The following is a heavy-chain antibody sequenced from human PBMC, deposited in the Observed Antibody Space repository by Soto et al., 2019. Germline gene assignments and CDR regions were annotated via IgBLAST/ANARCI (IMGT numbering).Heavy chain of an antibody. V-gene: IGHV4-30-2*01. CDR2: IYDSGST. J-gene: IGHJ2*01. D-gene: IGHD3-16*01. CDR1: GDSISSGGHS. Sequence: QLQLQESGSGLVKPSQTLALTCAVSGDSISSGGHSWSWIRQPPGKGLEWIGYIYDSGSTYYNPSLKSRGTTSVDRSRNQLSLRVTSVTAADTAVYYCARDGGSRILREGWYFDLWGRGTLVTVSS. CDR3: ARDGGSRILREGWYFDL.